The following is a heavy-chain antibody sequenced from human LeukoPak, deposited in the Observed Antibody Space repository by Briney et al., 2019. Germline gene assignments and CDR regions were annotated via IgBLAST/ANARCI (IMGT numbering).Heavy chain of an antibody. J-gene: IGHJ3*01. CDR1: GFMFSSCG. CDR3: ARGYYNDVLTGYERDTFEF. CDR2: IQYDGGKK. Sequence: GGFLRLSCAASGFMFSSCGMHWVRQAPGKGLEWVAFIQYDGGKKFYVDSVKGRFTVSRDNAKKTLFLQLNSLRPEDTAIYYCARGYYNDVLTGYERDTFEFWGQGTKVTVSS. V-gene: IGHV3-30*02. D-gene: IGHD3-9*01.